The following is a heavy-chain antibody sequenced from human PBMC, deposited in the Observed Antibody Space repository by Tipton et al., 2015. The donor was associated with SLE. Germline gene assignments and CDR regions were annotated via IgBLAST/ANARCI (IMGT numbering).Heavy chain of an antibody. D-gene: IGHD1-1*01. Sequence: TLSLTCDVYGGFLRDYFWSWIRQPPGKGLEWIGEIDQSGSTNYNPSLKSRVTISLDTSENQFTLNLDSVTAADTAVYYCARRGSYNWNDLDFWGQGTVVTVSS. CDR3: ARRGSYNWNDLDF. V-gene: IGHV4-34*01. CDR2: IDQSGST. CDR1: GGFLRDYF. J-gene: IGHJ3*01.